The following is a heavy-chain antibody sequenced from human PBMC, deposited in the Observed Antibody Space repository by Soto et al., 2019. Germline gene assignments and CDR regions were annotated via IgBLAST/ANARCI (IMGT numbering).Heavy chain of an antibody. Sequence: EVQLVESGGGLVKPEESLRLSCAASGFSFSSYNMKWVRQAPGKGLEWVSSISTSGSYIFYAGSVRGRFTIFRDDAKNSLHLQMNSLRGEDTAVYYCATIGDRDGFDMWGQGTTVIVSS. J-gene: IGHJ3*02. CDR1: GFSFSSYN. CDR2: ISTSGSYI. V-gene: IGHV3-21*06. CDR3: ATIGDRDGFDM. D-gene: IGHD4-17*01.